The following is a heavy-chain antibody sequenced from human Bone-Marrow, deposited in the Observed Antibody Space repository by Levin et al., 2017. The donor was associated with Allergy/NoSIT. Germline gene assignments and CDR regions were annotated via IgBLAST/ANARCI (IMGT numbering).Heavy chain of an antibody. J-gene: IGHJ4*02. CDR2: ISGSGGST. D-gene: IGHD3-16*02. V-gene: IGHV3-23*01. CDR1: GFTFSSYA. Sequence: PGGSLRLSCAASGFTFSSYAMSWVRQAPGKGLEWVSAISGSGGSTYYADSVKGRFTISRDNSKNTLYLQMNSLRAEDTAVYYCAKARNSGDPRDRLSVDYWGQGTLVTVSS. CDR3: AKARNSGDPRDRLSVDY.